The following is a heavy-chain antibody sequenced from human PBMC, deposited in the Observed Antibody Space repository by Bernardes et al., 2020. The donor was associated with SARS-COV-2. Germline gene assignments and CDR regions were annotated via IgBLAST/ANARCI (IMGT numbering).Heavy chain of an antibody. Sequence: GGSLRLSCAASGFTFSDYDMHWIRQSARKGLEWVSYIGTAGDSYYRASVKGQFTISRDDAKNSLYLQMDNLRVDDTAVYFCARGGRGTGWFDPWGQGTLVTVSS. V-gene: IGHV3-13*01. J-gene: IGHJ5*02. CDR3: ARGGRGTGWFDP. D-gene: IGHD1-1*01. CDR1: GFTFSDYD. CDR2: IGTAGDS.